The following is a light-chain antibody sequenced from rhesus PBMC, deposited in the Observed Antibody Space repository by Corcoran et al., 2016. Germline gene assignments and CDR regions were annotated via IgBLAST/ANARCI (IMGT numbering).Light chain of an antibody. CDR3: QQSSNLYS. CDR2: GAS. J-gene: IGKJ2*01. V-gene: IGKV3-24*04. CDR1: QSVGSY. Sequence: ETVVTQSPATLALSPGERATLSCRASQSVGSYLAWYQQKPGQAPRLVFKGASSRATGIPDRFSDSGSGTDFTLTISSLEPEDVGVYYCQQSSNLYSFGQGTKVEIK.